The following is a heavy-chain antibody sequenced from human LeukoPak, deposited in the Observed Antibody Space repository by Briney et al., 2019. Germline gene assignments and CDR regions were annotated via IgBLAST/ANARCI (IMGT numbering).Heavy chain of an antibody. D-gene: IGHD3-22*01. CDR1: SGSISTYY. Sequence: SETLSLTCTVSSGSISTYYWTWIRQPPGKGLEWIGYISYSGSTKYKPSLARRITISLDTSKNQFSLEMRSMTTADTAIYYCARQAGMFTTFDFWGPGTLVTVSS. CDR2: ISYSGST. J-gene: IGHJ4*02. CDR3: ARQAGMFTTFDF. V-gene: IGHV4-59*08.